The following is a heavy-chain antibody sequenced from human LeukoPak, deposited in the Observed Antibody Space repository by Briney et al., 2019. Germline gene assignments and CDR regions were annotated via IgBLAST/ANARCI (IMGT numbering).Heavy chain of an antibody. CDR1: GGTFSSYA. CDR3: ARAGVWDYSDSSGYHNAAFDI. Sequence: ASVKVSCKASGGTFSSYAISWVRQAPGRGLEWMGWINPSSGGTNYAQKFQGRVTVTRDTSISTAYMDLSRLRSDDTAVYYCARAGVWDYSDSSGYHNAAFDIWGQGTMVTVSS. V-gene: IGHV1-2*02. D-gene: IGHD3-22*01. CDR2: INPSSGGT. J-gene: IGHJ3*02.